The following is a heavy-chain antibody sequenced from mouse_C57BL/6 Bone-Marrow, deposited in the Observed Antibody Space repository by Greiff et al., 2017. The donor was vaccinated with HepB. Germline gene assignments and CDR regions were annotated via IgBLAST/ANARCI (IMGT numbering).Heavy chain of an antibody. J-gene: IGHJ3*01. Sequence: QVQLQQPGAELVRPGSSVKLSCKASGYTFTSYWMDWVKQRPGQGLEWIGNIYPSDSETHYNQKFKDKATLTVDKSSSTAYMQLSSLTSEDSAVYYCARSPYYGKGGVAYWGQGTLVTVSA. D-gene: IGHD2-10*01. V-gene: IGHV1-61*01. CDR3: ARSPYYGKGGVAY. CDR1: GYTFTSYW. CDR2: IYPSDSET.